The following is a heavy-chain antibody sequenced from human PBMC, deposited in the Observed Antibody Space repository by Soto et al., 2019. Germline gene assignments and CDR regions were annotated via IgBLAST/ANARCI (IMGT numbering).Heavy chain of an antibody. J-gene: IGHJ3*02. CDR1: GFTFSSYA. CDR3: AKDPGAYSSSSNAFDI. V-gene: IGHV3-23*01. D-gene: IGHD6-6*01. CDR2: ISGSGGST. Sequence: PGGSLRLSCAASGFTFSSYAMSWVRQAPGKGLEWVSAISGSGGSTYYADSVKGRFTISRDNSKNTLYLQMDSLRAEDTAVYYCAKDPGAYSSSSNAFDIWGQGTMVTVSS.